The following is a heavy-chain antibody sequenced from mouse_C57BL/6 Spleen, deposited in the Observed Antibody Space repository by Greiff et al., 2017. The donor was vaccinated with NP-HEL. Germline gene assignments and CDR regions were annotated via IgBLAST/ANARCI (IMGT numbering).Heavy chain of an antibody. V-gene: IGHV3-1*01. CDR1: GYSITSGYD. CDR3: ARGSYGWYFDV. CDR2: ISYSGST. J-gene: IGHJ1*03. Sequence: EVKVEESGPGMVKPSQSLSLTCTFTGYSITSGYDWHWIRHFPGNKLEWMGSISYSGSTNYNPSLKSRISITHDTSKNHFFLKLNAVTTEDTATYYCARGSYGWYFDVWGTGTTVTVSS. D-gene: IGHD1-1*01.